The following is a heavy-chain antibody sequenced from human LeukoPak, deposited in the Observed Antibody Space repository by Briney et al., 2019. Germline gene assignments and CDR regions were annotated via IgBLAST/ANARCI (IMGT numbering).Heavy chain of an antibody. D-gene: IGHD3-22*01. V-gene: IGHV1-46*01. CDR2: INPTGLYT. J-gene: IGHJ4*02. CDR3: TCFDSRGHYRFVY. Sequence: ASVKVSCKSSGYAAPNYYVYWVRQAPGQGLEWVGMINPTGLYTRLAQDFQGRVTMTRDASTSTVYMVMNSLTSEDTAVYYCTCFDSRGHYRFVYWGQGSLVTVSA. CDR1: GYAAPNYY.